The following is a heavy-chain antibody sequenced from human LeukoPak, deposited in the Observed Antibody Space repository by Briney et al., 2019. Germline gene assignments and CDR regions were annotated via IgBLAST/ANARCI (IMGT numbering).Heavy chain of an antibody. CDR3: ARDQLAYSGYDTLFDY. CDR1: GFTFDSYA. Sequence: GGSPRLSCAASGFTFDSYAIHWVRQAPGKGLEWVAVISYDGSNKYYADSVKGRFTISRDNSKNTLYLQLNSLRPEDTAVYYCARDQLAYSGYDTLFDYWGQGSLVTVSS. CDR2: ISYDGSNK. J-gene: IGHJ4*02. D-gene: IGHD5-12*01. V-gene: IGHV3-30*04.